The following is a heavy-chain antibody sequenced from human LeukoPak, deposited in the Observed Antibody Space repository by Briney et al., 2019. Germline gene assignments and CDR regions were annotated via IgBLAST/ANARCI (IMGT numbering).Heavy chain of an antibody. Sequence: SETLSLTCTVSGGSISSYYWSWIRQPPGKGLEWIGYIYYSGSTNYNPSLKSRVTISVDTSKNQFSLKLYSVTAADTAVYYCARDYGGNSNYYYYGMDVWGQGTTVTVSS. CDR1: GGSISSYY. J-gene: IGHJ6*02. CDR2: IYYSGST. V-gene: IGHV4-59*01. CDR3: ARDYGGNSNYYYYGMDV. D-gene: IGHD4-23*01.